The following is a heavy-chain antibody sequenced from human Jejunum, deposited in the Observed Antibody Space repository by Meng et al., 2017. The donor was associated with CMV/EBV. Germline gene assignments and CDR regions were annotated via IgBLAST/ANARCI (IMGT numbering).Heavy chain of an antibody. CDR3: AREGAVAGLDLDY. D-gene: IGHD6-19*01. Sequence: CKASGYNFSNYVIHWVRQAPGQGLEWMGWINGDNGNPQYSQNFQGRVTFTRDTSASTAYMELSRLTSEDTAMYYCAREGAVAGLDLDYWGQGTLVTVSS. CDR2: INGDNGNP. V-gene: IGHV1-3*01. CDR1: GYNFSNYV. J-gene: IGHJ4*02.